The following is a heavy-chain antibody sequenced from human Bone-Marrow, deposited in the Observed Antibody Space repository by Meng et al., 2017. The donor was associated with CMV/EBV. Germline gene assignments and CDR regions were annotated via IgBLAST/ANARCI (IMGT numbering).Heavy chain of an antibody. CDR2: ISSSSSYT. V-gene: IGHV3-21*01. J-gene: IGHJ2*01. CDR1: FSSYS. CDR3: ARGTGYSSSWYPNYWYFDL. D-gene: IGHD6-13*01. Sequence: FSSYSMNWVRQAPGKGLEWVSSISSSSSYTYYADSVKGRFTISRDNAKNSLYLQMNSLRAEDTAVYYCARGTGYSSSWYPNYWYFDLWGRGTLVTVSS.